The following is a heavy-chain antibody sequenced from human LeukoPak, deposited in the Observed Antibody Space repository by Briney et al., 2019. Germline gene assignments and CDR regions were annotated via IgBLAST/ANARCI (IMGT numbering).Heavy chain of an antibody. CDR3: AREDGHCSSTSCLYYFDY. CDR2: IIPIFGTA. Sequence: ASVKVSCKASGGTFSSYAISWMRQAPGQGLEWMGGIIPIFGTANYAQKFQGRVTITADESTSTAYMELSSLRSEDTAVYYCAREDGHCSSTSCLYYFDYWGQGTLVTVSS. D-gene: IGHD2-2*03. J-gene: IGHJ4*02. V-gene: IGHV1-69*01. CDR1: GGTFSSYA.